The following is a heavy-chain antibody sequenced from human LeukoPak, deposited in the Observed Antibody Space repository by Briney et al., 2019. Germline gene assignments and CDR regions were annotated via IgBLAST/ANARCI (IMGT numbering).Heavy chain of an antibody. V-gene: IGHV4-34*01. Sequence: SETLSLTCAVYGGSFSGYYWSWIRQPPGKGLEWIGEINHSGSTNYNPSLKSRVTISVDTSKNQFSLKLSSVTAADTAVYYCARRRIVVVPAARSSYFDYWGQGTLVTVSS. D-gene: IGHD2-2*01. CDR3: ARRRIVVVPAARSSYFDY. CDR2: INHSGST. J-gene: IGHJ4*02. CDR1: GGSFSGYY.